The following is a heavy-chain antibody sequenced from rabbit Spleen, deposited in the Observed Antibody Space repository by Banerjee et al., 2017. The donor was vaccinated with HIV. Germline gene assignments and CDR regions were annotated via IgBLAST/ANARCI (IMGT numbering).Heavy chain of an antibody. J-gene: IGHJ4*01. CDR1: GFSFSSSYY. D-gene: IGHD2-1*01. V-gene: IGHV1S45*01. Sequence: QQQLEESGGGLVKPGGTLTLTCTASGFSFSSSYYMCWVRQAPGKGLEWIACIDSGSSGFTYFASWAKGRFTISKTSSTTVTLQMTSLTAADTATYFCARGSAAMTMVITGYYLSLWGPGTLVTVS. CDR2: IDSGSSGFT. CDR3: ARGSAAMTMVITGYYLSL.